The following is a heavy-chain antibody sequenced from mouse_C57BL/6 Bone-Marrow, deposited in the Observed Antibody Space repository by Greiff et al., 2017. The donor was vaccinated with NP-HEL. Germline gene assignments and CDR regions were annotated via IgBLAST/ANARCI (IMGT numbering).Heavy chain of an antibody. D-gene: IGHD2-1*01. CDR1: GYTFTSYG. Sequence: VQGVESGAELARPGASVKLSCKASGYTFTSYGISWVKQRTGQGLEWIGEIYPRSGNTYYNEKFKGKATLTADKSSSTAYMELRSLTSEDSAVYFCAREGYGNYPAYWGQGTLVTVSA. V-gene: IGHV1-81*01. CDR3: AREGYGNYPAY. J-gene: IGHJ3*01. CDR2: IYPRSGNT.